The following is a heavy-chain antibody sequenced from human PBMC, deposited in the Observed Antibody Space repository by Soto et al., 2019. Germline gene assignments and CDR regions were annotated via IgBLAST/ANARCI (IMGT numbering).Heavy chain of an antibody. CDR2: IDPRDSHV. CDR3: ARLFCSTATCDSWFDP. Sequence: GESLKISCTGFGYTFTTFWISWVRQMPGKGLEWMGRIDPRDSHVNYSPSFQGHVTISVDKPINTAYLQWGSLKASDTAIYYCARLFCSTATCDSWFDPWGQGTLVTVSS. V-gene: IGHV5-10-1*01. J-gene: IGHJ5*02. CDR1: GYTFTTFW. D-gene: IGHD2-2*01.